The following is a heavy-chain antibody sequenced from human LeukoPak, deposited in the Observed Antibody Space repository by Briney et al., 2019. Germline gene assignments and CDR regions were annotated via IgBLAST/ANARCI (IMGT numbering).Heavy chain of an antibody. V-gene: IGHV4-59*01. D-gene: IGHD3-22*01. J-gene: IGHJ3*02. CDR1: GGSISSYY. CDR3: ARQAGITMIVVVWAFDI. Sequence: SETLSLTCTVSGGSISSYYWSWIRQPPGKGLEWIGYIYYSGSTNYNPSLKSRVTISVDTSKNQFSLKLSSVTAADTAVYYCARQAGITMIVVVWAFDIWGQGTMVTVSS. CDR2: IYYSGST.